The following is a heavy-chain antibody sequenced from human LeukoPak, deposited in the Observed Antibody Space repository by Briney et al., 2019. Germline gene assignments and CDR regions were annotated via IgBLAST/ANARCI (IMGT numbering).Heavy chain of an antibody. V-gene: IGHV7-4-1*02. Sequence: ASVKVSCKASGYTFTSYAMNWVRQAPGQGLEWMGWINTNTGNPTYAQGFTGRFVFSLDTSVSTAYLQISSLKAEDTAVYYCARVPVDTAMAYYFDYWGQGTLVTVSS. CDR3: ARVPVDTAMAYYFDY. CDR2: INTNTGNP. D-gene: IGHD5-18*01. CDR1: GYTFTSYA. J-gene: IGHJ4*02.